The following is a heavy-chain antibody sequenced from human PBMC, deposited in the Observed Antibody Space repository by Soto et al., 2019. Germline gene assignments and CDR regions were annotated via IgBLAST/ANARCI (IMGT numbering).Heavy chain of an antibody. V-gene: IGHV1-46*01. CDR3: ARGRRYTF. J-gene: IGHJ4*02. CDR1: GYPFTHYY. CDR2: INPDGGAT. D-gene: IGHD1-1*01. Sequence: QVQGVQSGAEVKKPGASVSISCKTSGYPFTHYYMSWVRQAPGRGLEWMGKINPDGGATTFAQNFPGRLTITSDASTATVYMEMSSLTSDDTAVYYCARGRRYTFWGQGTLVSVSS.